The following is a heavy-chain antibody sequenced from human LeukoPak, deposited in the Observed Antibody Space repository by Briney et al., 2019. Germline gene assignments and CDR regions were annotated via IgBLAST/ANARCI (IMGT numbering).Heavy chain of an antibody. J-gene: IGHJ4*02. CDR1: GCTFTGYY. D-gene: IGHD1-1*01. CDR2: INPNSGGT. V-gene: IGHV1-2*02. CDR3: ARVGATGTTSPFDY. Sequence: ASVKVSCKASGCTFTGYYIHWVRQAPGQGLEWMGWINPNSGGTNYAQKFQGRVTMTRDTSISTAYMELSRLRSDDTAVYYCARVGATGTTSPFDYWGQGTLVTVSS.